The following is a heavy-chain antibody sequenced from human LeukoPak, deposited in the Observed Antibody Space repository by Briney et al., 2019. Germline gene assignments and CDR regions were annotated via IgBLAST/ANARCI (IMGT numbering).Heavy chain of an antibody. CDR2: ISWNSGSI. CDR3: AKPLRSGSYYMARGYFDY. D-gene: IGHD1-26*01. Sequence: GWSVRLSCAASGFIFDDYAMHWVRQAPGKGLEWVSGISWNSGSIGYADSVKGRFTISRDNAKNSLYLQMNSLRAEDTALYYCAKPLRSGSYYMARGYFDYWGQGTLVTVSS. V-gene: IGHV3-9*01. J-gene: IGHJ4*02. CDR1: GFIFDDYA.